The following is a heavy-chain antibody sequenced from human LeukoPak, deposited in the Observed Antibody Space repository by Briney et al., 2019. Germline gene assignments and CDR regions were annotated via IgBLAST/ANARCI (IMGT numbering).Heavy chain of an antibody. V-gene: IGHV3-30*04. CDR3: AKDYYDSSGFTHDY. D-gene: IGHD3-22*01. CDR1: GFTFSSYA. CDR2: ISYDGSNK. J-gene: IGHJ4*02. Sequence: LPGRSLRLSCAASGFTFSSYAMHWVRQAPGKGLEWVAVISYDGSNKYYADSVKGRFTISRDNSKNTLYLQMNSLRAEDTAVYYCAKDYYDSSGFTHDYWGQGTLVTVSS.